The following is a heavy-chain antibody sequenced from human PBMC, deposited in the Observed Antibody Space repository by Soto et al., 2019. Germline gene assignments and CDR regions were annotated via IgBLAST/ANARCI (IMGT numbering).Heavy chain of an antibody. D-gene: IGHD2-2*01. V-gene: IGHV1-69*13. CDR1: GVSFRRYA. J-gene: IGHJ6*02. CDR2: ILPIFGSP. CDR3: VFGDCTSTSCSYYFYGLDV. Sequence: ASVKVSCKASGVSFRRYAISWVRQAPGQGLEWMGGILPIFGSPSHAQKFRGRVTITADESTSTAYLELTSLTSEDTAMYYCVFGDCTSTSCSYYFYGLDVWGQGTTVTVSS.